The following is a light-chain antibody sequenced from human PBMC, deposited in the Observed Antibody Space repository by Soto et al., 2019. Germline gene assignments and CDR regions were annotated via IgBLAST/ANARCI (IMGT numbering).Light chain of an antibody. V-gene: IGKV3-11*01. CDR2: DAS. CDR3: QWRSDWPPRLT. Sequence: EVVLTQSPATLSLSPGERATLSCRASESIGNYLAWYQQKLGQAPKLIIYDASHRAIGIPGRFSGDGSGTDFTLPISILEPEDFAVYYCQWRSDWPPRLTFGGGTKVEIK. CDR1: ESIGNY. J-gene: IGKJ4*01.